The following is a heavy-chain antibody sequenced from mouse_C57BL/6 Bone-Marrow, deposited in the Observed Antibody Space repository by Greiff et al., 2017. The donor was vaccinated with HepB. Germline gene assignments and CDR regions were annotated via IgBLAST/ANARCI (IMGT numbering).Heavy chain of an antibody. V-gene: IGHV1-63*01. J-gene: IGHJ4*01. CDR1: GYTFTNYW. CDR2: IYPGGGYT. CDR3: ARYDDYDRYYAMDY. Sequence: VQLQQSGAELVRPGTSVKMSCKASGYTFTNYWIGWAKQRPGHGLEWIGDIYPGGGYTNYNEKFKGKATLTADKSSSTAYMQSSSLTSEDSAIYYCARYDDYDRYYAMDYWGQGTSVTVSS. D-gene: IGHD2-4*01.